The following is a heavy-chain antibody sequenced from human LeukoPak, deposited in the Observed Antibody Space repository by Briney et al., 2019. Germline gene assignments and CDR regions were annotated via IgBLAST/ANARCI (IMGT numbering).Heavy chain of an antibody. D-gene: IGHD3-22*01. Sequence: GASVKVSCKASGYTFTSYDINWVRQAPGQGLEWMGWISTYNGNTNYAQNLQGRVTMTTDTSTTTAYMELRSLRSDDTAMYYCAREITYYDTSGYYTAVDYWGQGTLVTVSS. V-gene: IGHV1-18*01. CDR2: ISTYNGNT. CDR1: GYTFTSYD. CDR3: AREITYYDTSGYYTAVDY. J-gene: IGHJ4*02.